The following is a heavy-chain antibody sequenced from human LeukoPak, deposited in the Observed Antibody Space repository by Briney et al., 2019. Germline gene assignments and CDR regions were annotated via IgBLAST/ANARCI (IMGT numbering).Heavy chain of an antibody. J-gene: IGHJ6*02. CDR2: IWYDGSNK. CDR1: GFTFSSYG. CDR3: AKDSSGDLYYYYGMDV. Sequence: GALRLSCAASGFTFSSYGMHWVRQAPGKGLEWVAVIWYDGSNKYYADSVEGRFTISRDNSKNTLYLQMNSLRAEDTAVYYCAKDSSGDLYYYYGMDVWGQGTTVTVSS. D-gene: IGHD6-19*01. V-gene: IGHV3-30*02.